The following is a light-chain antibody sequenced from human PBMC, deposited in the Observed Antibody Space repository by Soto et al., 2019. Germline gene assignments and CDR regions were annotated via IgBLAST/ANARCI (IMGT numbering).Light chain of an antibody. J-gene: IGKJ5*01. CDR2: DAY. CDR3: QQYDDLPIT. V-gene: IGKV1-33*01. Sequence: DIQMTQSPSSLSASVGDRVTITCQASQDITNNLNWYQQKPGKPPKLLINDAYNLETGVPSRFSGSGSGTHFSFTINSLQPEDFATYYCQQYDDLPITFGLGTRLDIK. CDR1: QDITNN.